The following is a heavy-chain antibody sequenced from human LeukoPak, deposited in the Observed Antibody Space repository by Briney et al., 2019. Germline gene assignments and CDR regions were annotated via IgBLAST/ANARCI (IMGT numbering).Heavy chain of an antibody. CDR2: ISSTSSII. J-gene: IGHJ4*02. CDR3: ARDIGLPGY. Sequence: SGGSLRLSCAASGFPFSSYGMNWVRQAPGKGLEWLSYISSTSSIIYYADSVKGRFTISRDNAKNSQYLQMNSLRAEDTAVYYCARDIGLPGYWGQGTLVTVSS. V-gene: IGHV3-48*04. CDR1: GFPFSSYG. D-gene: IGHD2-15*01.